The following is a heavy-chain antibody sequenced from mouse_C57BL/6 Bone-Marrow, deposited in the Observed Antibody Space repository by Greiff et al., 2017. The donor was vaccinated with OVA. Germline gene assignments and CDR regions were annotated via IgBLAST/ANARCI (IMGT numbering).Heavy chain of an antibody. Sequence: VQLQQSGPELVKPGASVKIPCKASGYTFTDYNMDWVKQSHGKSLEWIGDINPNNGGTIYNQKFKGKATLTVDKSSSTAYMELRSPTSEDTAVYYCARDYYGSSYGFAYWGQGTLVTVSA. CDR3: ARDYYGSSYGFAY. CDR1: GYTFTDYN. J-gene: IGHJ3*01. CDR2: INPNNGGT. V-gene: IGHV1-18*01. D-gene: IGHD1-1*01.